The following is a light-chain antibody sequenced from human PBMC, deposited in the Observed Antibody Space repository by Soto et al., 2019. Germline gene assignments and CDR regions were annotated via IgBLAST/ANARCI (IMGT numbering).Light chain of an antibody. CDR1: QSLLQSNGYNY. J-gene: IGKJ1*01. Sequence: DIVMTQSPLSLPVTPGEPASISCSSSQSLLQSNGYNYLDWYLQKPGQSPQLLIYFGSYRASGVHDRFSGSGLGTDFTLKIRRVEAEDVGVYYCMQSQQSPPTFGQGTKVEI. CDR3: MQSQQSPPT. V-gene: IGKV2-28*01. CDR2: FGS.